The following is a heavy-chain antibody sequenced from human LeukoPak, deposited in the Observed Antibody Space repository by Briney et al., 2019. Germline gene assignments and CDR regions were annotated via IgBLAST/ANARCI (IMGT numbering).Heavy chain of an antibody. Sequence: GGSLRLSCAASGFTFGSYAMSWVRQAPGKGLEWVSAISGSGGSTYYADSVKGRFTISRDNSKNTLYLQMNSLRAEDTAVYYCAIRSMVRGVSAFDPWGQGTLVTVSS. CDR2: ISGSGGST. D-gene: IGHD3-10*01. CDR1: GFTFGSYA. J-gene: IGHJ5*02. V-gene: IGHV3-23*01. CDR3: AIRSMVRGVSAFDP.